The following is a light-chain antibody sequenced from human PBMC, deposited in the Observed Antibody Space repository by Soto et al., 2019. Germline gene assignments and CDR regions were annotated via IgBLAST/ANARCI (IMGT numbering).Light chain of an antibody. CDR3: QQSYNTPHT. CDR1: RGIYSF. CDR2: VAS. J-gene: IGKJ2*01. Sequence: DIQMTQSPSSLSASVGDRVTITCRASRGIYSFLNWYQHKPGKPPELLSYVASTLQSGVPSRFNGSGSGTDFTLTNSSLQPEDFATYYCQQSYNTPHTFGQGTKL. V-gene: IGKV1-39*01.